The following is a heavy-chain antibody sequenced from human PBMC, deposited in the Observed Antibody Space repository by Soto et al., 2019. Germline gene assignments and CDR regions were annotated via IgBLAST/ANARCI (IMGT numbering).Heavy chain of an antibody. CDR3: TRGPRYCSSTSCRSYYYYMDV. V-gene: IGHV3-49*03. CDR1: GFTFGDYA. J-gene: IGHJ6*03. D-gene: IGHD2-2*01. CDR2: IRSKAYGGTT. Sequence: GGSLRLSCTASGFTFGDYAMSWFRQAPGKGLEWVGFIRSKAYGGTTEYAASVKGRFTISRDDSKSIAYLQMNSLKTEDTAVYYCTRGPRYCSSTSCRSYYYYMDVWGKGTTVTVSS.